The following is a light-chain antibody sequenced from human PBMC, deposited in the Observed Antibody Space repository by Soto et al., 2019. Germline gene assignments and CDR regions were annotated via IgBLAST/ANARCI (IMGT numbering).Light chain of an antibody. CDR1: QSLLHSNGYNY. CDR3: MQALQTPIG. J-gene: IGKJ5*01. CDR2: LGS. Sequence: DIVMTQSPLSLPVTPGEPASISCRSSQSLLHSNGYNYLDWYLQKPGQSPQLLIYLGSNRASGVPDRFSGSGSGIDFTLKISRVEAEDVGVYYCMQALQTPIGFGQGTRLEIK. V-gene: IGKV2-28*01.